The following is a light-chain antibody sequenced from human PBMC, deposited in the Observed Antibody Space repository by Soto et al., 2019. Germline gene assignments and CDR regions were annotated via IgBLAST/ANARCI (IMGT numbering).Light chain of an antibody. V-gene: IGKV2-30*01. J-gene: IGKJ4*01. CDR2: EVS. CDR1: QSLLFMNRITY. CDR3: MQGTHWPLT. Sequence: DVVMTQSPLSLPVTLGQPASISCRSSQSLLFMNRITYLSWFHQRPGQSPRRLIYEVSSRDSGVPDRFGGSGSGTEFTLKISRVEAEDVGFYYCMQGTHWPLTFGGGTKVEIK.